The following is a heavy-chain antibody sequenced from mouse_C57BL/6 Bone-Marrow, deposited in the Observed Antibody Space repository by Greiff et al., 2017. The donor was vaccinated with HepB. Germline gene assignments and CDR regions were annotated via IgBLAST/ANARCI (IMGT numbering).Heavy chain of an antibody. V-gene: IGHV10-1*01. CDR1: GFSFNTYA. Sequence: EVHLVESGGGLVQPKGSLKLSCAASGFSFNTYAMNWVRQAPGKGLEWVARIRSKSNNYATYYADSVKDRFTISRDDSESMLYLQMNNLKTEDTAMYYCVRHTSSGYPAWFAYWGQGTLVTVSA. CDR3: VRHTSSGYPAWFAY. J-gene: IGHJ3*01. D-gene: IGHD3-2*02. CDR2: IRSKSNNYAT.